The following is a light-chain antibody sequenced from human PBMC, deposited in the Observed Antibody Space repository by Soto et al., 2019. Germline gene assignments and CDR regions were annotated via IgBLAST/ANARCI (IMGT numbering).Light chain of an antibody. Sequence: DIQMTQSPSSLSASVGDRVTITCRASQSISSYLNWYQQRPGKAPKVLIYGASTLQSGVPSRFSGSGSGTEFTLTISSLQAEDFATYYCQQLRMYPSTFGGGTKVDIK. V-gene: IGKV1-39*01. CDR3: QQLRMYPST. CDR1: QSISSY. CDR2: GAS. J-gene: IGKJ4*01.